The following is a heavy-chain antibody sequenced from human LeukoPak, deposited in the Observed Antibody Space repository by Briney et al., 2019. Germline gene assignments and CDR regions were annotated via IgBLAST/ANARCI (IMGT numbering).Heavy chain of an antibody. V-gene: IGHV1-8*01. Sequence: GASVKVSCKASGYTFTSYDINWVRQATGQGLEWMGWMNPNSGNTGYAQKFQGRVTMTRNTSISTAYMELSSLRSEDTAVYYCAREVGDYGDTSFDYWGQGTLVTVSS. J-gene: IGHJ4*02. CDR2: MNPNSGNT. CDR1: GYTFTSYD. CDR3: AREVGDYGDTSFDY. D-gene: IGHD4-17*01.